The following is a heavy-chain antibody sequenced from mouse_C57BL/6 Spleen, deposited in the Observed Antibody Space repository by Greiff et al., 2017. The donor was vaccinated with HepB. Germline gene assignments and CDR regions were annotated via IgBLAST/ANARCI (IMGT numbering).Heavy chain of an antibody. CDR2: INPNNGGT. CDR1: GYTFTDYY. Sequence: EVQLQQSGPELVKPGASVKISCKASGYTFTDYYMNWVKQSHGKSLEWIGDINPNNGGTSYNQKFKGKATLTVDKSSSTAYMELRSLTSEDSAVYYCARGGLRLQLAYWGQGTLVTVSA. D-gene: IGHD3-2*02. J-gene: IGHJ3*01. CDR3: ARGGLRLQLAY. V-gene: IGHV1-26*01.